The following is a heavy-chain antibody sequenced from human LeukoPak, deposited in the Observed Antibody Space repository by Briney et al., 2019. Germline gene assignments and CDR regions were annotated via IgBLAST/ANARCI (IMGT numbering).Heavy chain of an antibody. J-gene: IGHJ5*02. D-gene: IGHD6-19*01. V-gene: IGHV4-30-4*01. CDR3: ARVGIAVAGTIVWFDP. Sequence: PSETLSLTCTVSGGSISSGDYYWSWIRQPPGKGLEWIGNIYYSGSTYYNPSLKSRVTISVDTSKDQFSLKLSSVTAADTAVYYCARVGIAVAGTIVWFDPWGQGTLVTVSS. CDR2: IYYSGST. CDR1: GGSISSGDYY.